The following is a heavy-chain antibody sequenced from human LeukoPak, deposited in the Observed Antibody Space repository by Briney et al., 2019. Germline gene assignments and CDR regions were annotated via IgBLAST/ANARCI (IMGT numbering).Heavy chain of an antibody. CDR1: GFTVSSNY. D-gene: IGHD2-2*03. CDR2: IYSGGST. Sequence: GGSLRLSCAASGFTVSSNYMSWVRQAPGKGLEWVSVIYSGGSTYYADSVKGRFTISRDNSKSTLYLQMNSLRAEDTAVYYCARDGYCSSTSCYEYGMDVWGQGTTVTVSS. J-gene: IGHJ6*02. V-gene: IGHV3-66*01. CDR3: ARDGYCSSTSCYEYGMDV.